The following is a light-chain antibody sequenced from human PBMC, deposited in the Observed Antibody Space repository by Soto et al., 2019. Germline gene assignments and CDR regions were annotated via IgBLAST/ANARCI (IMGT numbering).Light chain of an antibody. CDR1: QSLVYSDGNTY. Sequence: DVVITQSPLSLPVTLAQPASSSCRSSQSLVYSDGNTYLTGFQQKPGQSPRRLIYKVSTRDSGVPDRFSGSWSGTDFTLKISRVEAEDVGVYSCMQGTHWPHTFGQWTKLEIK. CDR3: MQGTHWPHT. V-gene: IGKV2-30*01. CDR2: KVS. J-gene: IGKJ2*01.